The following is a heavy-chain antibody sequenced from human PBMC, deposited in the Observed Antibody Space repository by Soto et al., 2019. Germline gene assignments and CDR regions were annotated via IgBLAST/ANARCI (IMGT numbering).Heavy chain of an antibody. CDR2: ISTFNGNA. V-gene: IGHV1-18*04. CDR3: VRQSGYSSGWSDH. J-gene: IGHJ5*02. Sequence: QVQLVQSGAEVKKPGASVKVSCKTSGYTFSSNGISWVRQAPGQGLEWMGWISTFNGNAHYSQKFQDRVTMTTDTSTNKVYMEVTSLRSDETAMYYCVRQSGYSSGWSDHWGQGTLVTVSS. D-gene: IGHD3-22*01. CDR1: GYTFSSNG.